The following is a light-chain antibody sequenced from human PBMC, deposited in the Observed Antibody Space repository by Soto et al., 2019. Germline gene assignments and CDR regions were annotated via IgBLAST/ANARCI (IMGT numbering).Light chain of an antibody. CDR3: QHYNSYSEA. Sequence: DIQMTQSPSTLSGSVGDRVTITCWASQTISSWLAWYQQKPGKAPKLLIYKASTLKSGVPSRFSGSGSGTEFTLTISSLQPDDFATYYCQHYNSYSEACGQGTKGDIK. J-gene: IGKJ1*01. CDR2: KAS. V-gene: IGKV1-5*03. CDR1: QTISSW.